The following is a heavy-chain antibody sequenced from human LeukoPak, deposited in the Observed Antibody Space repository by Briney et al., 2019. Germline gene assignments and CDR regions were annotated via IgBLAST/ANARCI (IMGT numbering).Heavy chain of an antibody. CDR1: GYTFTGYY. CDR2: INPNSGGT. V-gene: IGHV1-2*02. J-gene: IGHJ6*03. Sequence: EASVKVSCKASGYTFTGYYMHWVRQAPGQGLEWMGWINPNSGGTNYAQKFQGRVTMTRDTSISTAYMELSRLRSDDTAVYYCARARTADYYYYMDVWGKGTTVTVSS. CDR3: ARARTADYYYYMDV.